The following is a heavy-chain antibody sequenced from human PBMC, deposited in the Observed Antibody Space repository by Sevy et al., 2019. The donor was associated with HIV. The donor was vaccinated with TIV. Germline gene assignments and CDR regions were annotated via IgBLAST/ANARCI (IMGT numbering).Heavy chain of an antibody. D-gene: IGHD4-4*01. Sequence: SETLSLTCTVSGVSIGSDYWSLIRQPPGKGLEWIGYMYYSRSTNYNPSLKSRVTISVDRSKNQFSLKLNSVTAADTAVYYCARVEQSLYYGMDVWGQGTTVTVSS. CDR2: MYYSRST. V-gene: IGHV4-59*01. CDR3: ARVEQSLYYGMDV. CDR1: GVSIGSDY. J-gene: IGHJ6*01.